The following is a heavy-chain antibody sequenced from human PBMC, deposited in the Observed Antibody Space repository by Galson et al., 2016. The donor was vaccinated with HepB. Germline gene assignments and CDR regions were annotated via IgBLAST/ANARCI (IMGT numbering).Heavy chain of an antibody. CDR1: GFAFGTYG. CDR3: ASAYYHYYYYYAMDV. V-gene: IGHV3-NL1*01. D-gene: IGHD3-10*01. Sequence: SLRLSCAASGFAFGTYGMHWVRQTPGKGLEWVSVIDGGGSTYYADSVKGRFTISRDSARNTLLLQMKSLRAEDTAIYYCASAYYHYYYYYAMDVWGQGTTVAVSS. CDR2: IDGGGST. J-gene: IGHJ6*02.